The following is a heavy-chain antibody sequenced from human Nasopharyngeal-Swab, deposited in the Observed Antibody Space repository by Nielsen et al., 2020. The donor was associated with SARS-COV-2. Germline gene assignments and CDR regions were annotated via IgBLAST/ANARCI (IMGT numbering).Heavy chain of an antibody. CDR2: INEDGSDK. V-gene: IGHV3-7*01. J-gene: IGHJ4*02. Sequence: GESLKISCAASGFTFTSYWMSWARQAPGKGLEWVANINEDGSDKYYVDFLKGRFTISRDNAKNSLYLQMNSLRDEDTAVYYCARDRWELLEDYFDYWGQGTLVTVSS. D-gene: IGHD1-26*01. CDR1: GFTFTSYW. CDR3: ARDRWELLEDYFDY.